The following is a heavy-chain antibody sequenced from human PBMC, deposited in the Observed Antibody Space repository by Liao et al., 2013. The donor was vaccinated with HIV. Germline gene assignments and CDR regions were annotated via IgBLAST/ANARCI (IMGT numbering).Heavy chain of an antibody. D-gene: IGHD3/OR15-3a*01. V-gene: IGHV4-30-4*08. CDR2: IYYTGNT. J-gene: IGHJ4*02. CDR1: GGSVNSGGYS. CDR3: ARMDLEAFDN. Sequence: QVLLQESGPGLVRPSQTLSLTCTVSGGSVNSGGYSWGWIRQPPGKGLELIGYIYYTGNTYYNPSLESRITISIDTSKNQFSLKLSSVTAADTAVYYCARMDLEAFDNWAREPWSPSLQ.